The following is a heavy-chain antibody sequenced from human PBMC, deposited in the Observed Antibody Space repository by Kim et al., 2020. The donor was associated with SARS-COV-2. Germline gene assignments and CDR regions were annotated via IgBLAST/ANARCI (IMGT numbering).Heavy chain of an antibody. J-gene: IGHJ4*02. Sequence: ASVKVSCKASGYTFTGYYMHWVRQAPGQGLEWMGRINPNSGGTNYAQKFQGRVTMTRDTSISTAYMELSRLRSDDTAVYYCARGRGYSGYDYLAYWGQGTLVTVSS. CDR2: INPNSGGT. CDR3: ARGRGYSGYDYLAY. D-gene: IGHD5-12*01. CDR1: GYTFTGYY. V-gene: IGHV1-2*06.